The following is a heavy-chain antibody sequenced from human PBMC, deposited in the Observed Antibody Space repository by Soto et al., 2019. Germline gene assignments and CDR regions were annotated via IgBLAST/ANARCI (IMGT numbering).Heavy chain of an antibody. J-gene: IGHJ4*02. CDR1: GYTFTSYY. D-gene: IGHD5-12*01. CDR2: INPSGGST. Sequence: ASVKVSCKASGYTFTSYYMHWVRQAPGQGLEWMGIINPSGGSTSYAQKFQGRVTMTRDTSTSTVYMELSSLRSEDTAVYYCARDPSPIVATIIPNFDYWGQGTLVTVSS. CDR3: ARDPSPIVATIIPNFDY. V-gene: IGHV1-46*03.